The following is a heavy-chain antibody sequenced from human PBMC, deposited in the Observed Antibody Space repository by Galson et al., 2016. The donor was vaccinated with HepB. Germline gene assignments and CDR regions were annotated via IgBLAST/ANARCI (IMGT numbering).Heavy chain of an antibody. V-gene: IGHV1-18*04. CDR1: GYTFTTYG. Sequence: SVKVSCKASGYTFTTYGISWVRQTPGQGLEWMGWISTNSGNTNYAQILRGRVTMTTDTSTRTAYMELRSLRSDDTAIYYCARDRDWNLDFWGQGTLFTVSS. D-gene: IGHD1-1*01. CDR2: ISTNSGNT. CDR3: ARDRDWNLDF. J-gene: IGHJ4*02.